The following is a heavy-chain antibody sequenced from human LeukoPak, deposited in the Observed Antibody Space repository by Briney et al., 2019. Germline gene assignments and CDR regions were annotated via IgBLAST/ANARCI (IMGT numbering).Heavy chain of an antibody. CDR2: ISGSGGST. J-gene: IGHJ3*02. CDR1: GFTFSSYA. CDR3: AKSDSPNYDILTALVGAFDI. D-gene: IGHD3-9*01. V-gene: IGHV3-23*01. Sequence: PGGSLRLSCAASGFTFSSYAMSWVRQAPGKGLEWVSAISGSGGSTYYADSVKGRFTISRDNSKNTLYLQMNSLRAEDTAVYYCAKSDSPNYDILTALVGAFDIWGQGTMVTVSS.